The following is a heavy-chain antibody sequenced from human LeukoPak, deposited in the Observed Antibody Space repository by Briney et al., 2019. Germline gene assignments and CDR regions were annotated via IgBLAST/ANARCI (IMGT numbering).Heavy chain of an antibody. CDR1: GYTFTSYD. V-gene: IGHV1-8*01. CDR2: RNPNSGNT. J-gene: IGHJ3*02. D-gene: IGHD1-26*01. Sequence: EASVKVSCKASGYTFTSYDINWVRQVTGQGREWMGWRNPNSGNTGYAQKFQGRVAMTTNTSISTAYMELSSLRSEDTAVYYCARDLRRYSGSSQSGDIWGQGTMVTVSS. CDR3: ARDLRRYSGSSQSGDI.